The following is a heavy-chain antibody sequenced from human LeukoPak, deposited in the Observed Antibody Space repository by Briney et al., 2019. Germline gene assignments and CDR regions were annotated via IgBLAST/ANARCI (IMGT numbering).Heavy chain of an antibody. CDR3: ARVDYGDYGFDY. CDR1: GFTVGSNY. CDR2: IYSGGST. Sequence: GGSLRLSCAASGFTVGSNYMSWVRQAPGKGLEWVSVIYSGGSTYYADSVKGRSTISRDNSKNTLYLQMNSLRAEDTAVYYCARVDYGDYGFDYWGQGTLVTVSS. V-gene: IGHV3-66*01. D-gene: IGHD4-17*01. J-gene: IGHJ4*02.